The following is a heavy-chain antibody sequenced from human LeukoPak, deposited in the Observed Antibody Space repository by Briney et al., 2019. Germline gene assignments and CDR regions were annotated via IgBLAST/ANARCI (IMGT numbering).Heavy chain of an antibody. CDR3: ARVHCSSTSCPYYYYYYMDV. Sequence: PSETLSLTCGVSGYSISSGYYWGWIRQPPGKGLEWIGSIYHSGSTYYNPSLKSRVTISVDTSKNQFSLKLSSVTAADTAVYYCARVHCSSTSCPYYYYYYMDVWGKGTTVTVSS. J-gene: IGHJ6*03. CDR1: GYSISSGYY. D-gene: IGHD2-2*01. V-gene: IGHV4-38-2*01. CDR2: IYHSGST.